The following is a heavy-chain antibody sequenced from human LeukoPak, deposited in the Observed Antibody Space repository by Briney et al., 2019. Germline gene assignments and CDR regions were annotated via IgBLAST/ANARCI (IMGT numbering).Heavy chain of an antibody. D-gene: IGHD6-6*01. J-gene: IGHJ4*02. CDR3: ARDPLSLSSSFFDY. CDR2: IYTSGST. V-gene: IGHV4-4*07. CDR1: GDSISNYY. Sequence: PSETLSLTCTVSGDSISNYYWSWIRQPAGKGLEWIGRIYTSGSTNYNPSLKSRVTMSVDTSKNQFSLKLSSVTAADTAVYYCARDPLSLSSSFFDYWGQGTLVTVSS.